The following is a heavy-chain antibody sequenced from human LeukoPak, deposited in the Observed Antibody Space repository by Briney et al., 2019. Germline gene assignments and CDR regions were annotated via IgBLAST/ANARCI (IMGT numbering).Heavy chain of an antibody. CDR1: GGSISSYY. CDR2: IYYSGST. CDR3: AREHNDSSGYYYYFDY. D-gene: IGHD3-22*01. V-gene: IGHV4-59*12. J-gene: IGHJ4*02. Sequence: SETLSLTCTASGGSISSYYWSWIRQPPGKGLEWIGHIYYSGSTNYNPSLKSRVTISVDTSKNQFSLELSSVTAADTAVYYCAREHNDSSGYYYYFDYWGQGTLVTVSS.